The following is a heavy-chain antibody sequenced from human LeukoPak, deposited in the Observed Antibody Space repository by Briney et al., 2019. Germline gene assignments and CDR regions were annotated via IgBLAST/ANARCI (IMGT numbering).Heavy chain of an antibody. CDR1: GLTVRSTY. J-gene: IGHJ4*02. CDR2: IYSDGST. CDR3: ARRPDYGGTPTFDY. Sequence: GGSLRLSCAASGLTVRSTYMSWVRQAPGKGLEWVTVIYSDGSTYYADSVKGRFTISRDNSKNTLYLQMNSLRAEDTAVYFCARRPDYGGTPTFDYWGQGTLVTVSS. D-gene: IGHD4-23*01. V-gene: IGHV3-66*01.